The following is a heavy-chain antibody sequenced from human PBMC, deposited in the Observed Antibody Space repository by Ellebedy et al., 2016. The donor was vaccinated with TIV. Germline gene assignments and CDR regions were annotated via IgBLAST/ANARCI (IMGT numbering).Heavy chain of an antibody. CDR2: INNDGSGT. D-gene: IGHD1-14*01. V-gene: IGHV3-74*01. J-gene: IGHJ4*02. CDR3: SRDSNHSPDY. Sequence: GGSLRLSXAASGFTFIDYWMNWVRQAPGKGLVWVAQINNDGSGTKYADSVKGRFTISRDNAKNTLYLQMNSLRAEDTAVYYCSRDSNHSPDYWGQGILVTVSS. CDR1: GFTFIDYW.